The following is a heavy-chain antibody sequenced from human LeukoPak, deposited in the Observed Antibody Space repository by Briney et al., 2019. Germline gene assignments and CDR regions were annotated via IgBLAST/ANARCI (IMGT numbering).Heavy chain of an antibody. D-gene: IGHD6-13*01. J-gene: IGHJ5*02. CDR1: GGSFTKFW. V-gene: IGHV5-51*01. CDR2: IYPADSDT. CDR3: ARLPGAAAGFRFDP. Sequence: GESLKISCEGSGGSFTKFWIGWVRQMPGKGLELMGIIYPADSDTRYSPSFQGQVTISADKSISTAYLQWSSLKASDTAMYYCARLPGAAAGFRFDPWGQGTLVTVSS.